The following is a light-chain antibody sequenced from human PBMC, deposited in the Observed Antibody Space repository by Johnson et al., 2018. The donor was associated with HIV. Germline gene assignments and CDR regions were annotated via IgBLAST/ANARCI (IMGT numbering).Light chain of an antibody. CDR1: TSNIGDNY. J-gene: IGLJ1*01. V-gene: IGLV1-47*01. Sequence: QLVLTQPPSVSAAPGQRVTISCSGSTSNIGDNYVSWYQHLPGTAPNLLIYRNNQRPSGVPDRFYGPKHGTSASLAISGLPAEDEADYYCAARDDRLRGVFGTGTKVTVL. CDR2: RNN. CDR3: AARDDRLRGV.